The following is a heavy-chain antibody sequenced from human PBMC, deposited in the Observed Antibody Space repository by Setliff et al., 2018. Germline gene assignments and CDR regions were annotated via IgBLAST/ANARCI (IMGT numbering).Heavy chain of an antibody. D-gene: IGHD5-12*01. V-gene: IGHV1-69*05. CDR1: GGTFSNYD. Sequence: SVKVSCKASGGTFSNYDISRVRQAPGKGLEWMGGIIPIFGTTNYAQRFQGRVTITTDESTSTAYMELSSLRSEDTAVYYCARGRGDIVTTTSYYYYLDVWGKGTTVTVSS. CDR3: ARGRGDIVTTTSYYYYLDV. CDR2: IIPIFGTT. J-gene: IGHJ6*03.